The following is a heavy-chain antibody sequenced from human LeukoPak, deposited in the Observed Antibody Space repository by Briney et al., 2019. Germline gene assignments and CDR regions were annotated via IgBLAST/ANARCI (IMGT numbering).Heavy chain of an antibody. CDR2: INHSGST. Sequence: PSETLSLTCAVYGGSFSGYYWSWIRQPPGKGLEWIGEINHSGSTNYNPSLKSRVTISVDTSKNQFSLKLSSVTAADTAVYYCARHFGIDFDYWGQGTLVTVSS. D-gene: IGHD3-3*01. J-gene: IGHJ4*02. CDR3: ARHFGIDFDY. V-gene: IGHV4-34*01. CDR1: GGSFSGYY.